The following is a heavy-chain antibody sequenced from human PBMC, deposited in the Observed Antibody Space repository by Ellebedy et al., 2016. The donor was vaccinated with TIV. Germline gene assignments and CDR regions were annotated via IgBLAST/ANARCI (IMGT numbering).Heavy chain of an antibody. CDR2: IYYSGST. Sequence: MPSETLSLTCTVSAGSISSRSYYWGRPRQPPGKGLEWIGSIYYSGSTYYNPSPKIRVTISVDTSKNQSSLKLSSVTAAGKAVYYCASHMVRESTRFDPWGQGTLVTVSS. CDR1: AGSISSRSYY. D-gene: IGHD3-10*01. CDR3: ASHMVRESTRFDP. V-gene: IGHV4-39*01. J-gene: IGHJ5*02.